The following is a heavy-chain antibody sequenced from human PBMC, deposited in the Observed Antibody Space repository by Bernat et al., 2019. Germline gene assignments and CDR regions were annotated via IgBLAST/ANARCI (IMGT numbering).Heavy chain of an antibody. CDR2: INHSGST. J-gene: IGHJ5*02. V-gene: IGHV4-34*01. CDR3: ARGTAVVVVAATVWFDP. D-gene: IGHD2-15*01. Sequence: QVQLQQWGAGLLKPSETLSLTCAVYGGSFSGYYWSWIRQPPGKGLEWIGEINHSGSTNYNPSLKSRVTISVDTSKNQFSLKLSSVTAADTAVYYCARGTAVVVVAATVWFDPLGPGNPGHRLL. CDR1: GGSFSGYY.